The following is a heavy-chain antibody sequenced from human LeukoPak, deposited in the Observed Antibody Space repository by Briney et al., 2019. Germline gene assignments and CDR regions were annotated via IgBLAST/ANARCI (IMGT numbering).Heavy chain of an antibody. CDR3: ARGGGY. D-gene: IGHD2-15*01. V-gene: IGHV4-34*01. CDR1: GGSFSGYY. J-gene: IGHJ4*02. CDR2: INHSGST. Sequence: KPSETLSLTCAVYGGSFSGYYWSWIRQPPGKGLEWMGEINHSGSTNYNPSLKSRVTISVDTSKNQFSLKLSSVTAADTAVYYCARGGGYWGQGTLVTVSS.